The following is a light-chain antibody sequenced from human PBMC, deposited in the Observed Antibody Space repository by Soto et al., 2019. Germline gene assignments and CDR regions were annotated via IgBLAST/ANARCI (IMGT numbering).Light chain of an antibody. V-gene: IGLV2-8*01. CDR3: SSYAGSNNLDV. J-gene: IGLJ1*01. Sequence: QSALTQPPSASGSPGQSVTISCTGTSSDVGGYNYVSWYQQHPGKAPKLMIYEVSKRPSGVPDRFSGSKSGNTASLTVSRLQAEDEADYYCSSYAGSNNLDVFGTGTKVTVL. CDR1: SSDVGGYNY. CDR2: EVS.